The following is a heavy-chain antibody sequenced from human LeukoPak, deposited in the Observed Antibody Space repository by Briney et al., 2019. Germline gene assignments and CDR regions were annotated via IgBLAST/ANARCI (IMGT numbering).Heavy chain of an antibody. D-gene: IGHD4-11*01. CDR1: GGSISSYY. CDR2: IYTSGSS. V-gene: IGHV4-4*07. J-gene: IGHJ5*02. Sequence: SETLSLTCTVSGGSISSYYWSWIRQPARKGLEWIGRIYTSGSSNFNPSLKSRVTMSVNTSKNQFSLKLSSVTAADTAVYYCARYSAQRFDPWGQGTLVTVSS. CDR3: ARYSAQRFDP.